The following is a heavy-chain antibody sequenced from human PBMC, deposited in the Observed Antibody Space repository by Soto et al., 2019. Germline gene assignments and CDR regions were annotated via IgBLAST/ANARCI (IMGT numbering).Heavy chain of an antibody. Sequence: QVQLVESGGGVVQPGRSLRLSCAASGFTFSSYGRHWVSQAPGKGLEWVAVIWYDGSNKYYADSVKGRFTISRDNSKNTLYLQMNSLRAEDTAVYYCARDGLVPAAILAHFDYWGQGTLVTVSS. D-gene: IGHD2-2*02. J-gene: IGHJ4*02. CDR1: GFTFSSYG. V-gene: IGHV3-33*01. CDR2: IWYDGSNK. CDR3: ARDGLVPAAILAHFDY.